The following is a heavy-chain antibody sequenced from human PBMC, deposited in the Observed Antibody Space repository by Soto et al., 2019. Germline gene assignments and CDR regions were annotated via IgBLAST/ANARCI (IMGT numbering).Heavy chain of an antibody. D-gene: IGHD3-3*01. CDR2: INAGNGKT. CDR3: AADPSNDFWSEIGSYYYYGMDV. V-gene: IGHV1-3*01. J-gene: IGHJ6*02. CDR1: GYTFTSYA. Sequence: ASVKVSCKASGYTFTSYAIHWVRQAPGQRLEWMGWINAGNGKTRFSQKFQGRLTITKDMSTSTAYMELSSLRSEDTAVYYCAADPSNDFWSEIGSYYYYGMDVWGQGTTVTVSS.